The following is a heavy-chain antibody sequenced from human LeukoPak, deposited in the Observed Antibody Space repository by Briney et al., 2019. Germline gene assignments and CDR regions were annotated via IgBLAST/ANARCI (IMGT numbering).Heavy chain of an antibody. CDR3: ARDQQIAC. V-gene: IGHV3-7*01. CDR1: GFTFSNYW. J-gene: IGHJ4*02. CDR2: IKQDGSEK. Sequence: GGSLRLSCAASGFTFSNYWLTWVRQAPGQGLEWVANIKQDGSEKHYVDSVKGRFTISRDNAKNSLYLQMNSLRAEDTAGYYCARDQQIACWGQGTLVSVSS. D-gene: IGHD6-13*01.